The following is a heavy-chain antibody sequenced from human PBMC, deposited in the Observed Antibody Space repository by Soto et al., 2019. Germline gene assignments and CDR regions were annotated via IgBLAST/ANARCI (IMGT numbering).Heavy chain of an antibody. CDR2: ISYDGSNT. CDR3: AKGAGDRLSLGMDV. Sequence: QVHLVESGGGVVQPGWSLRLSCAASGFSISDYGMEWVRQAPGKGLEWVALISYDGSNTYYADSVKGRFTISRDNSKDTLFLQMTGLRREDTAVYYCAKGAGDRLSLGMDVCGQGTTVTVSS. D-gene: IGHD1-26*01. V-gene: IGHV3-30*18. J-gene: IGHJ6*02. CDR1: GFSISDYG.